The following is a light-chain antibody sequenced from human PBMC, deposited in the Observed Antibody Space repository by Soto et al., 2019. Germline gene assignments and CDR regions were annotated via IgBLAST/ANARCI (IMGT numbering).Light chain of an antibody. CDR2: GAS. CDR3: QQYGSSPPWT. Sequence: EIVLTQSPRPLSLSPGETATPFCRPLQSVSSSYLAGYQQKPGQAPRLLIYGASSRATGIPDRFSGSGSGTDFTLTISRLEPEDFAVYYCQQYGSSPPWTFGQGTKVDIK. V-gene: IGKV3-20*01. CDR1: QSVSSSY. J-gene: IGKJ1*01.